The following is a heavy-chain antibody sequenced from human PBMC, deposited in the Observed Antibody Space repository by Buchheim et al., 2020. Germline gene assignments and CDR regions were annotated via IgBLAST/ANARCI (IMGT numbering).Heavy chain of an antibody. CDR1: GGSISSYY. D-gene: IGHD6-13*01. CDR2: IYYSGST. CDR3: ASSSSGWYWFDP. J-gene: IGHJ5*02. Sequence: QVQLQESGPGLVKPSETLSLTCTVSGGSISSYYWSWIRQPPGKGLEWIGYIYYSGSTNYNPSLKSRVTISVDTSKNQFSLKLSSVTAADTAVYYCASSSSGWYWFDPWGQGTL. V-gene: IGHV4-59*08.